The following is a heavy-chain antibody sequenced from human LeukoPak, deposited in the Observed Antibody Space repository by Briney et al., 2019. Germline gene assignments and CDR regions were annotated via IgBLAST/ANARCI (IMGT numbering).Heavy chain of an antibody. CDR2: INDNGRI. J-gene: IGHJ6*03. CDR3: ARRWNYGRNYYIDV. Sequence: SETLSLTCSVSGGSITTRRYYWSWIRQPPGKGLEWIGEINDNGRINYNPSLMSRVTVSVDPSKNQFSLSLTSVTATDTAVYYCARRWNYGRNYYIDVWGKGATVSVSS. D-gene: IGHD1-7*01. V-gene: IGHV4-39*01. CDR1: GGSITTRRYY.